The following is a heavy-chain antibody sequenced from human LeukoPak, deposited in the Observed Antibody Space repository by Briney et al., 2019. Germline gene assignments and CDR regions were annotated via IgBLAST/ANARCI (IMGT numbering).Heavy chain of an antibody. CDR3: ATPFKSSGSSWYGADWFDP. Sequence: GGSLRLSCAASGFTFSSYAMSWVRQAPGKGLEWVSAISGSGGSTYYADSVKGRFTISRDNSKNTLYLQMNSLRAEDTAVYYCATPFKSSGSSWYGADWFDPWGQGTLVTVSS. V-gene: IGHV3-23*01. CDR1: GFTFSSYA. J-gene: IGHJ5*02. D-gene: IGHD6-13*01. CDR2: ISGSGGST.